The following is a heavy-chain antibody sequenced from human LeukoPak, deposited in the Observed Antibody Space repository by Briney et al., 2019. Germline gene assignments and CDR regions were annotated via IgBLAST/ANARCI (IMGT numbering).Heavy chain of an antibody. CDR1: GFTFSSYW. J-gene: IGHJ4*02. D-gene: IGHD3-22*01. CDR2: INSAGSST. V-gene: IGHV3-74*01. CDR3: ARVPWDSSSYYPIDY. Sequence: PGGSLRLSCAASGFTFSSYWMHWVRQAPGKGLVWVSRINSAGSSTSYADSVKGRFTISRDNAKNSLYLQMNSLRAEDTAVYYCARVPWDSSSYYPIDYWGQGILVTVSS.